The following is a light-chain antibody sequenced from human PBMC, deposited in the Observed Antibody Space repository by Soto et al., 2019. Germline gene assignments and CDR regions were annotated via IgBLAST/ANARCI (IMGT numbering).Light chain of an antibody. J-gene: IGLJ2*01. V-gene: IGLV2-8*01. CDR3: ISYAGSNKPA. Sequence: QSALTQPPSASGSPGQSVAISCSGTSSDVGGYNYVSWYQQHPGKAPKLMIYDVNKRPSGVPDRFSGSKSGNTASLTVSGLHDEDEADYYCISYAGSNKPAFGGGTKLTVL. CDR2: DVN. CDR1: SSDVGGYNY.